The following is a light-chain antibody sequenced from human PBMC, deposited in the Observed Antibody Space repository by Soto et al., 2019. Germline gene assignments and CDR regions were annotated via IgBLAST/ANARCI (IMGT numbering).Light chain of an antibody. J-gene: IGKJ1*01. CDR3: QQYTTYSVT. CDR1: QSVSDW. CDR2: RTS. Sequence: DIQMTQSPSTLSASVGDRVTITCRASQSVSDWLAWYQQKPGKAPNLLIYRTSNLESGVPSRFSGSGSGTEFTLTISSLQPDDFATYYCQQYTTYSVTFGQGTKVE. V-gene: IGKV1-5*03.